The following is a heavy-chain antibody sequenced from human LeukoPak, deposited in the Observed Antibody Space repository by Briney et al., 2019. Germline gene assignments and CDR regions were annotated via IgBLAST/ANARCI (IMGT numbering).Heavy chain of an antibody. CDR2: IYYSGST. Sequence: PSETLSLTCTVSGGSISSSSYYWGWIRHPPGKGLEWIGSIYYSGSTYYHPSLKSRVTISVDTSKNQFSLKLSSVTAADTAVYYCARRLYRWELLAAAFDIWGQGTMVTVSS. V-gene: IGHV4-39*01. CDR3: ARRLYRWELLAAAFDI. CDR1: GGSISSSSYY. J-gene: IGHJ3*02. D-gene: IGHD1-26*01.